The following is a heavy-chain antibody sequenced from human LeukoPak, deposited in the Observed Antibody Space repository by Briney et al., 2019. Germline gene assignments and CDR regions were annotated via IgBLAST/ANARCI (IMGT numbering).Heavy chain of an antibody. Sequence: GESLKISCKGSGYSFTNYWIGWVRQMPGEGLEWMGIIYPGDSDTKYSPSFQGQVTISADKSISTAYLQWTSLKASDTAMFYCAKLSSGYYSTPFDYWGQGTLVTVSS. V-gene: IGHV5-51*01. D-gene: IGHD3-22*01. CDR2: IYPGDSDT. CDR1: GYSFTNYW. CDR3: AKLSSGYYSTPFDY. J-gene: IGHJ4*02.